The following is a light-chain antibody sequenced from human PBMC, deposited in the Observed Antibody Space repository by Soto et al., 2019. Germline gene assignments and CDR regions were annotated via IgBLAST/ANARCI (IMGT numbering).Light chain of an antibody. J-gene: IGKJ5*01. CDR2: AAS. V-gene: IGKV1-39*01. Sequence: DIQMTQSPSSLSASVGDRVTITCRASQSISNYLNWYQQKPGKAPKLLIYAASSLQSGVPSRFSGSGSGTDFTPTISSLQPEDFATYYCQQSYSTPTFGQGTRLENK. CDR3: QQSYSTPT. CDR1: QSISNY.